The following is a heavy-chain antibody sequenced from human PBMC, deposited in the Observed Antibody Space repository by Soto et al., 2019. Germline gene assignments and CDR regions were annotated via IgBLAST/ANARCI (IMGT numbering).Heavy chain of an antibody. Sequence: SETLALTCALYGGSLSGYYWNSICQPPGGGLEWIGEINHSGNTKYNPSLKSRGTISVERSKNQISLKLNSVTAADTAVYYCARAYDYVWGTYRLDYWGQGTLVTVSS. J-gene: IGHJ4*02. D-gene: IGHD3-16*02. CDR3: ARAYDYVWGTYRLDY. CDR2: INHSGNT. CDR1: GGSLSGYY. V-gene: IGHV4-34*01.